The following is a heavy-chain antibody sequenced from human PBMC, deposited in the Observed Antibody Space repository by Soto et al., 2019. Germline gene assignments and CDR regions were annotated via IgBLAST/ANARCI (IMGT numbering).Heavy chain of an antibody. CDR3: VRRSTVSYYAEDV. Sequence: SLSLSFAGSGFIFGSYERHWVLQAPCKGLEWVTFTSYDGSINCYADAVKGRLTMSRDNCENWLYLQMNSLRTKDTAVYYCVRRSTVSYYAEDVWAQGTTDTVSS. V-gene: IGHV3-30*04. CDR2: TSYDGSIN. D-gene: IGHD4-17*01. J-gene: IGHJ6*02. CDR1: GFIFGSYE.